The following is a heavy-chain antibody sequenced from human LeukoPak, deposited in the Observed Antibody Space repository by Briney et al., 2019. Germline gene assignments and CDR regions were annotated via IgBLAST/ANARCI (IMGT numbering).Heavy chain of an antibody. CDR1: GYTFTSYG. Sequence: ASVKVSCKASGYTFTSYGISWVRQAPGQGLEWMGWISAYNGNTNYAQKLQGRVTMTTDTSTSTAYMELRSLRSDDTAVYYCAIAATRDNYYYYGTDVWGKGTTVTVSS. V-gene: IGHV1-18*04. D-gene: IGHD1/OR15-1a*01. CDR2: ISAYNGNT. CDR3: AIAATRDNYYYYGTDV. J-gene: IGHJ6*04.